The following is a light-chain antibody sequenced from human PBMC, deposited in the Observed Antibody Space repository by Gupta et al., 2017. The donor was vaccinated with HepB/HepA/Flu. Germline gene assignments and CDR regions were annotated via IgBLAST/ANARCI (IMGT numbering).Light chain of an antibody. CDR1: QSISTN. CDR3: QQYNNWWT. J-gene: IGKJ1*01. Sequence: EIVMTQSPATLSVSPGGRATLPCRASQSISTNLAWYQQKPGQAPRVLIYDASTRATGIPVRFSGSGSGTEFTLTISSLQSEDFAVYYCQQYNNWWTFGPGTKVEIK. CDR2: DAS. V-gene: IGKV3-15*01.